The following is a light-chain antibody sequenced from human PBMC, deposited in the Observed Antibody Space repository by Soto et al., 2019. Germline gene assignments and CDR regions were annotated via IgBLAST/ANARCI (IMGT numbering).Light chain of an antibody. CDR1: QSISSW. CDR3: QQYSSYWT. Sequence: DFQMTQSPSTLSASVGDRVTIPCRASQSISSWLAWYQQKPGKAPKLLIYDTSSLESGVPSRFSGSGSGTEFTLTISSLQPDDFAIYYCQQYSSYWTFGQGTKVDIK. V-gene: IGKV1-5*01. J-gene: IGKJ1*01. CDR2: DTS.